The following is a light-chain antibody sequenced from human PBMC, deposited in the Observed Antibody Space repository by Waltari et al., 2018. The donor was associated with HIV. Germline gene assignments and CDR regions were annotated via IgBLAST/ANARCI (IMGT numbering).Light chain of an antibody. CDR3: ATWDSSLSSWV. CDR2: GNN. J-gene: IGLJ3*02. V-gene: IGLV1-51*01. Sequence: QSVLTQPPSVSAAPGQNVTISCSGSSSNIGTNSVSWYQHLPRTAPKLFISGNNNRPSGIPDRFSGSKSGTSATLGITGLQTGDEGDYYCATWDSSLSSWVFGGGTKLTVL. CDR1: SSNIGTNS.